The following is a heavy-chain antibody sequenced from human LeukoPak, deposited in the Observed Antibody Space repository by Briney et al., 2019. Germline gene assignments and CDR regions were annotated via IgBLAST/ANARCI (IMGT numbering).Heavy chain of an antibody. Sequence: PSETLPLTCTVSGGSISGYYWTWIRQPPGKGLEWIGYKYYSGSTNSNPSLKSRVTISVDPSKNQFSLKLTSVTAADTAVYYCARGSGNYFGWFDPWGQGTPVTVSS. CDR1: GGSISGYY. V-gene: IGHV4-59*01. CDR2: KYYSGST. CDR3: ARGSGNYFGWFDP. J-gene: IGHJ5*02. D-gene: IGHD3-10*01.